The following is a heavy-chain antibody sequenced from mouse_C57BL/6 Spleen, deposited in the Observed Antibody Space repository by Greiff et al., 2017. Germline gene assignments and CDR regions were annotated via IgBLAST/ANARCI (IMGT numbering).Heavy chain of an antibody. CDR3: ETPDYYDGNYVRLAY. V-gene: IGHV1-53*01. CDR2: INPSNGGT. J-gene: IGHJ3*01. CDR1: GYTFTSYW. D-gene: IGHD2-1*01. Sequence: QVQLQQPGTELVKPGPSVKLSCKASGYTFTSYWMPWVKQRPGQGLEWIGNINPSNGGTTYNEKFKSKATLTVDTSSSTAYMQLSSLTSEYSAVYSCETPDYYDGNYVRLAYWGQGTLVTVSA.